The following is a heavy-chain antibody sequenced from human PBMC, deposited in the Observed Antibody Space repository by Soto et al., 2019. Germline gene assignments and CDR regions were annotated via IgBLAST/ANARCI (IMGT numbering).Heavy chain of an antibody. CDR3: TTDRGRRAGYAQDY. CDR2: IKSKTDGGTT. D-gene: IGHD5-18*01. J-gene: IGHJ4*02. V-gene: IGHV3-15*01. Sequence: EVQLVESGGGLVKHGGSLRLSCAASGFTFSDAWMSWVRQAPGKGLEWVGRIKSKTDGGTTDYAAPVKGRFTISRDDSKDTLYLQMNSLKTDDTAVYYCTTDRGRRAGYAQDYWGQGTLVTVSS. CDR1: GFTFSDAW.